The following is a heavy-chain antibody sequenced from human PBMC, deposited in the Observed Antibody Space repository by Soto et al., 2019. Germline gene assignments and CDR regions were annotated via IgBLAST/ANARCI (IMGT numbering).Heavy chain of an antibody. J-gene: IGHJ2*01. D-gene: IGHD6-13*01. CDR1: GGSISSSNW. CDR2: IYHSGST. Sequence: PSETLSLTCTVSGGSISSSNWWSWVRQPPGKGLEWIGEIYHSGSTNYNPSLKSRVTISVDKSKNQFSLKLSSVTAADTAVYYCARVPTIAAAGPDWYFDLWGRGTLVTVSS. V-gene: IGHV4-4*02. CDR3: ARVPTIAAAGPDWYFDL.